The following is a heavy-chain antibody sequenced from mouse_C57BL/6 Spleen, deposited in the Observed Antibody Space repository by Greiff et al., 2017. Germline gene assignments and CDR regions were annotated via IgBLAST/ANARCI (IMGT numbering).Heavy chain of an antibody. Sequence: VQLQQSGPELVKPGASVKISCKASGYTFTDYYMNWVKQSHGKSLEWIGDINPNNGGTSYNQKFKGKATLTVDKSSSTAYMELRSLTSEDSAVYYCARGGLWAMDYWGQGTSVTVSS. V-gene: IGHV1-26*01. CDR1: GYTFTDYY. CDR3: ARGGLWAMDY. J-gene: IGHJ4*01. CDR2: INPNNGGT. D-gene: IGHD1-1*02.